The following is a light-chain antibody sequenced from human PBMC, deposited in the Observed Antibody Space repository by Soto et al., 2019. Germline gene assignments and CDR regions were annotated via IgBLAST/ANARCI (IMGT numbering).Light chain of an antibody. V-gene: IGKV1-5*01. CDR3: QQYHTSWT. J-gene: IGKJ1*01. CDR2: DGF. CDR1: QSISRW. Sequence: DIQMTQSPSSLSASVVDRVTITFRASQSISRWLAWYQQKPGEAPNLLIHDGFSLESGVPSRFSGSGSGTEFTLTITSLQPDDFATYYCQQYHTSWTFGQGTKVDIK.